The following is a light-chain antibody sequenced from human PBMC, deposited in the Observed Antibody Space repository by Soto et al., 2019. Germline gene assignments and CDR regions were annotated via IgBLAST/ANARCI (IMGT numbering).Light chain of an antibody. CDR3: QQYGSSPRT. CDR1: QSVISCY. Sequence: EIVLTQSPGTLSLSPGERATLSCRASQSVISCYLALYQQKPGQAPRLLIYGASSRATGIPDRFSGSGSGTDFTLTISRLEPEDFAVYYCQQYGSSPRTFGQGTKVEIK. J-gene: IGKJ1*01. V-gene: IGKV3-20*01. CDR2: GAS.